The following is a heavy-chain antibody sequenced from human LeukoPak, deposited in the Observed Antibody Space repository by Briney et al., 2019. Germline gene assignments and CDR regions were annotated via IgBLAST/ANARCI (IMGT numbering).Heavy chain of an antibody. CDR2: ISSSSSYI. Sequence: PGGSLRLSCAASQFIFSTYAMSWVRQPPGKGLEWVSSISSSSSYIYYADSVKGRFTISRDNAKNSLYLQMNSLRAEDTAVYYCARAHSGSSLFDYWGQGTLVTVSS. J-gene: IGHJ4*02. V-gene: IGHV3-21*01. CDR3: ARAHSGSSLFDY. CDR1: QFIFSTYA. D-gene: IGHD1-26*01.